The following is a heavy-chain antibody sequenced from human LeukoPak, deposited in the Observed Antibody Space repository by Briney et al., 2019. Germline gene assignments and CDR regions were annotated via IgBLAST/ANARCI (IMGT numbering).Heavy chain of an antibody. Sequence: SETLSLTCTVSGGSISGYYWNWIRQPPGKGLEWIGDMFSSGSTNYNPSLKSRVTISVDTSKNQCSLKLSSVTAADTAVYYCARRCCSGGSCHEGFGPWGQGTLVTVSS. J-gene: IGHJ5*02. CDR1: GGSISGYY. CDR2: MFSSGST. V-gene: IGHV4-59*08. CDR3: ARRCCSGGSCHEGFGP. D-gene: IGHD2-15*01.